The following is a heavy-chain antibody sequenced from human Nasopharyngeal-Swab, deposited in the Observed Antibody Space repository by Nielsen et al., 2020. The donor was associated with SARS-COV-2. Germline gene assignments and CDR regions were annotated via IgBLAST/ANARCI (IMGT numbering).Heavy chain of an antibody. CDR1: GGTFSNYA. V-gene: IGHV1-69*04. J-gene: IGHJ6*03. Sequence: SVKVSCKASGGTFSNYAISWVRQAPGQGLEWMGRTIPILGLANYAQKFLGRVSITADKSTNTAYMELSSLRSEDTAVYYCARDTPEDTTLVTAYYYYMDVWGKGTTVTVSS. D-gene: IGHD5-18*01. CDR2: TIPILGLA. CDR3: ARDTPEDTTLVTAYYYYMDV.